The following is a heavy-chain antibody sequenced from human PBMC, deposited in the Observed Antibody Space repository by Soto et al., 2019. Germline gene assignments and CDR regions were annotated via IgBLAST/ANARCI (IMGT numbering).Heavy chain of an antibody. V-gene: IGHV4-4*07. Sequence: SETLSLTCTVSGGSMSSYYWTWIRQPAGKGLEWIGRVYSSGGTHYNPSLKSRVTISLDTSKNQFSLRLLSVTDTDTAVYYCARGQRFSDWFDPWGQGTLVTVSS. CDR1: GGSMSSYY. CDR2: VYSSGGT. J-gene: IGHJ5*02. CDR3: ARGQRFSDWFDP. D-gene: IGHD3-3*01.